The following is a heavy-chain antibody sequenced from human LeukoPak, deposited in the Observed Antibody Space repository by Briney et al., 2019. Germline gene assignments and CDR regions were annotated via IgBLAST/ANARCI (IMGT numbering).Heavy chain of an antibody. Sequence: GASVKVSCKAFGYTFTGYWMHWVRQAPGQGPEWMGVISPSGGSTIYAQKFKGRVTLTRDMSTSTDYLELSSLRSEDTAVYYCARDPGTPELDPLGIVVIGVYYMDVWGKGTTVTVSS. D-gene: IGHD3-22*01. CDR3: ARDPGTPELDPLGIVVIGVYYMDV. V-gene: IGHV1-46*01. CDR2: ISPSGGST. CDR1: GYTFTGYW. J-gene: IGHJ6*03.